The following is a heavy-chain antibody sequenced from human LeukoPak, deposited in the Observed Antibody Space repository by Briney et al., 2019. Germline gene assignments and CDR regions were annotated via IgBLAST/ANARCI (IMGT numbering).Heavy chain of an antibody. V-gene: IGHV1-8*01. CDR3: ARGAIAVAGSPY. CDR1: GYTFTSYD. J-gene: IGHJ4*02. CDR2: MNPNSGNT. Sequence: GASVKVSCKASGYTFTSYDINWVRQATGQGLEWMGWMNPNSGNTGYAQKFQGRVTMTRNTSISTAYMELSSLRSEDTAVYYCARGAIAVAGSPYWGQGTLVTVSS. D-gene: IGHD6-19*01.